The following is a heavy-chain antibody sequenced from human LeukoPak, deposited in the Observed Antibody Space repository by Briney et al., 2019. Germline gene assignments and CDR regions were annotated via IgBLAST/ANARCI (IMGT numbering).Heavy chain of an antibody. J-gene: IGHJ4*02. CDR3: ARDATPTQLWFRGSFDY. CDR1: GFTFSDFG. Sequence: PGGSLRLSCAASGFTFSDFGMTWVRQAPGKGLEWVSYISSSSLSIYYADSVKGRFTISRDNARNSLYLQMNSLRAEDTAMYCCARDATPTQLWFRGSFDYWGLGALVTVAS. CDR2: ISSSSLSI. D-gene: IGHD5-18*01. V-gene: IGHV3-48*01.